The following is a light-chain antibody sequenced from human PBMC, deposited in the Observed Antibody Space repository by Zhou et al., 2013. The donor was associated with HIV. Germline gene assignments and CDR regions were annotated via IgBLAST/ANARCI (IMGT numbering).Light chain of an antibody. CDR1: QSVSSSY. CDR3: QQRNNWPLT. CDR2: GAS. Sequence: PGEGATLSCRASQSVSSSYLTWYQRKPGQAPRLLISGASSGASSIPARFRGSGSGTDFTLTISSLEPEDFAVYYCQQRNNWPLTFGGGTKVEIK. V-gene: IGKV3D-20*02. J-gene: IGKJ4*01.